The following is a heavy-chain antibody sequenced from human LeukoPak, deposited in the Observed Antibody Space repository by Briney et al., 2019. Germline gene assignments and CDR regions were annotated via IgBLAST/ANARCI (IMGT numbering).Heavy chain of an antibody. CDR1: GFTFDDYA. CDR3: AKGRIQLWGNDAFDI. V-gene: IGHV3-9*01. CDR2: ISWNSGSI. Sequence: PGRSLRLSCAASGFTFDDYAMHWVRQAPGKGLEWVSGISWNSGSIGYADSVKGRFTISRDNAKNSLYLQMNSLRAEDTALYYCAKGRIQLWGNDAFDIWAKGQWSPSLQ. J-gene: IGHJ3*02. D-gene: IGHD5-18*01.